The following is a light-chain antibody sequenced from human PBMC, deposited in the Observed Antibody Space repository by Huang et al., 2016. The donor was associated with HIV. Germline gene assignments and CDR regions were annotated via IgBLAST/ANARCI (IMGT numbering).Light chain of an antibody. J-gene: IGKJ1*01. CDR3: HQYNNWPPWT. V-gene: IGKV3-15*01. CDR2: GAS. Sequence: EIVMTQSPATLSVSPGERAILSCRASQSVSSNLAWYQQKPGQAPRLRIYGASTRATSIPARFSGSGSGTEFTLSISSLQSEDFAVYYCHQYNNWPPWTFGQGTKVEIK. CDR1: QSVSSN.